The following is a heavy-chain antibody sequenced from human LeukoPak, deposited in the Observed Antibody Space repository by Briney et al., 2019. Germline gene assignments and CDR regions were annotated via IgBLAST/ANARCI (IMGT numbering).Heavy chain of an antibody. J-gene: IGHJ4*02. D-gene: IGHD5-12*01. CDR2: IKQDGSEK. V-gene: IGHV3-7*01. CDR1: GFTFTTYW. Sequence: PGGSLTLSCATSGFTFTTYWMNWVRQAPGEGLEWVANIKQDGSEKYYVDSVKGRFTISRDNAKSSLYLQMNSLRADDTAVYYCARGGGYAWDYWGQGTLVTVSS. CDR3: ARGGGYAWDY.